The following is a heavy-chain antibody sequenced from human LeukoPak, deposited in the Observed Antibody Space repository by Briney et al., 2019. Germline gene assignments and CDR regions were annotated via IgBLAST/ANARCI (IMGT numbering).Heavy chain of an antibody. D-gene: IGHD7-27*01. CDR2: IWYDGSNK. Sequence: GGSLRLSCAASGFTFSSYGMHWVRQAPGEGLEWVAVIWYDGSNKYYADSVKGRFTISRDNSKNTLYLQMNSLRAEDTAVYYCARMMGTFIDYWGQGTLVTVSS. CDR3: ARMMGTFIDY. CDR1: GFTFSSYG. V-gene: IGHV3-33*01. J-gene: IGHJ4*02.